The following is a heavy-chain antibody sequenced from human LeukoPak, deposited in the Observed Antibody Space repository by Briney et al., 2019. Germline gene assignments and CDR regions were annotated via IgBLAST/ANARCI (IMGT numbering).Heavy chain of an antibody. D-gene: IGHD2-2*01. CDR2: IYHTGST. J-gene: IGHJ5*02. CDR3: ARLQYCSGTSCYWFDP. V-gene: IGHV4-30-2*01. Sequence: PSETLSLTCTVSGGSISSGLYSWSWIRQPLGKGLEWIEYIYHTGSTYYNPSLKSRVTISVDTSKNQFSLRLSSVTAADTAVYYCARLQYCSGTSCYWFDPWGQGTLVTVSS. CDR1: GGSISSGLYS.